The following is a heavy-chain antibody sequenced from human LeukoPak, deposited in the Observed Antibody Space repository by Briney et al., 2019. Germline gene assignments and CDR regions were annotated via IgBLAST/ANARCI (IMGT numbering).Heavy chain of an antibody. V-gene: IGHV4-4*07. CDR3: ARNAYDILTGYYRSYYFDY. CDR1: GGSITSYY. CDR2: IHTSGST. J-gene: IGHJ4*02. Sequence: SETLSLTCTVSGGSITSYYWSWIRLPAGKGLEWIGRIHTSGSTHYNPSLKSRVTMSGDTSKNQFSLKLSSVTAADTAVYYCARNAYDILTGYYRSYYFDYWGQGTLVTVSS. D-gene: IGHD3-9*01.